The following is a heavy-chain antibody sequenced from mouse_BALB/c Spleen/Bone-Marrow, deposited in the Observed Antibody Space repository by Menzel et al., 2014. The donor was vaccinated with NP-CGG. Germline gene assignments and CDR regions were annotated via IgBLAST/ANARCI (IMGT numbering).Heavy chain of an antibody. V-gene: IGHV1-63*02. D-gene: IGHD3-3*01. CDR2: IYPGGGYT. CDR3: ARRGAGVDY. J-gene: IGHJ2*01. Sequence: VQLQQSGAELVRPGTSVKISCKASGYTFTNYWLGWVKQRPGHGLEWIGDIYPGGGYTNYNEKFKGKATLTADTSSSTAYIQSSSVTSEDSAVYICARRGAGVDYWGQGTPLTVSS. CDR1: GYTFTNYW.